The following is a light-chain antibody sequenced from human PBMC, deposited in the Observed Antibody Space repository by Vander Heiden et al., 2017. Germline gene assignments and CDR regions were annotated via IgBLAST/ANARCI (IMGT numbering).Light chain of an antibody. V-gene: IGLV3-1*01. J-gene: IGLJ3*02. CDR2: EDN. Sequence: SYELTQPPSVSVPPGQTTDGTSSGDKVENEDVCYYQQKPGQSHVLVIYEDNKRPAVIPGRFAGSKSGTTATLTIGVPQPVEEDDYYCPAWNRSTALFGGGTKLTVL. CDR1: KVENED. CDR3: PAWNRSTAL.